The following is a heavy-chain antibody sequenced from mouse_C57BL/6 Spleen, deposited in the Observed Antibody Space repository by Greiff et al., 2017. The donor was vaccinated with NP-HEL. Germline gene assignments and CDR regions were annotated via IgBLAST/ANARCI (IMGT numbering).Heavy chain of an antibody. V-gene: IGHV1-81*01. Sequence: VMLVESGAELARPGASVKLSCKASGYTFTSYGISWVKQRTGQGLEWIGEIYPRSGNTYYNEKFKGKATLTADKSSSTAYMELRSLTSEDSAVYFCARGSDYDYDGFAYWGQGTLVTVSA. CDR2: IYPRSGNT. CDR3: ARGSDYDYDGFAY. D-gene: IGHD2-4*01. CDR1: GYTFTSYG. J-gene: IGHJ3*01.